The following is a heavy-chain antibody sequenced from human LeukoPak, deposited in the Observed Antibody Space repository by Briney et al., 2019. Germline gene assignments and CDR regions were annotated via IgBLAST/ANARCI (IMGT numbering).Heavy chain of an antibody. D-gene: IGHD2-15*01. Sequence: GGSLRLSCAASGFTFSSYAMSWVRQAPGKGLEWVSAISGSGGSTYYADSVKGRFTISRDNSKNTLYLQMNSLRAEDTAVYYCAKGSCSGGSCYSFDSWGQGTLVTVSS. CDR2: ISGSGGST. V-gene: IGHV3-23*01. CDR1: GFTFSSYA. CDR3: AKGSCSGGSCYSFDS. J-gene: IGHJ4*02.